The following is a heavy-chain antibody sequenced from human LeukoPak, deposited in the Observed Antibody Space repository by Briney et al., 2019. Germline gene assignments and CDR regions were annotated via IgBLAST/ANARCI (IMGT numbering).Heavy chain of an antibody. CDR3: ARGPYASDAGY. D-gene: IGHD2-2*01. CDR1: DGSFSGYY. Sequence: SEPLSLTCAVYDGSFSGYYWSWIRQPPGKGLEWIGEINHSGNTNYNPSLKSRVTISVDSSKDQFSLKLSSVTAADTAVYYCARGPYASDAGYWGQGTLVTVSS. CDR2: INHSGNT. V-gene: IGHV4-34*01. J-gene: IGHJ4*02.